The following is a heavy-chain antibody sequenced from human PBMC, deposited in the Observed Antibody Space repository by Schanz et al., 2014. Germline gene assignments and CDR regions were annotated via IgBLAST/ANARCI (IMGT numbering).Heavy chain of an antibody. D-gene: IGHD3-16*01. CDR2: IDPNGGAT. J-gene: IGHJ5*01. Sequence: QVHLVQSESELKNPGASVKVSCKTFGYTFIDYYMHWVRQAPGQGLEWVGWIDPNGGATNHAQLIQGRVTLTRDTSINTAYMELNELTCDDTAVYYCARNYEWFESWGQGTLVTVSS. CDR3: ARNYEWFES. V-gene: IGHV1-2*02. CDR1: GYTFIDYY.